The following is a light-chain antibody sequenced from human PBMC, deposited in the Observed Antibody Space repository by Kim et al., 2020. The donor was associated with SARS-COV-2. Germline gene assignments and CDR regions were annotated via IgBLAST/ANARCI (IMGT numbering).Light chain of an antibody. CDR2: AAS. Sequence: VSPGERATLSCRASQTISINLAWYQQKPGQAPRLLIYAASTGATGTPARFSGSGSGTEFTLTISSLQSEDFAVYYCQQYNNWPLTFGGGTKVDIK. V-gene: IGKV3-15*01. CDR3: QQYNNWPLT. J-gene: IGKJ4*01. CDR1: QTISIN.